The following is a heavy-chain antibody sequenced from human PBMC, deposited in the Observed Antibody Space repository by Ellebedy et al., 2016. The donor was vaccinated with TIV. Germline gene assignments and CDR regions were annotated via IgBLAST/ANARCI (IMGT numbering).Heavy chain of an antibody. CDR1: GFTFSSYA. Sequence: GESLKISCAASGFTFSSYAMSWVRQAPGKGLEWVSAISGSGGSTYYADSVKGRFTISRDNSKNTLYLQMNSLRAEDTAVYYCAKEIAAAGTRTYYGMDVWGQGTTVTVSS. CDR2: ISGSGGST. D-gene: IGHD6-13*01. V-gene: IGHV3-23*01. J-gene: IGHJ6*02. CDR3: AKEIAAAGTRTYYGMDV.